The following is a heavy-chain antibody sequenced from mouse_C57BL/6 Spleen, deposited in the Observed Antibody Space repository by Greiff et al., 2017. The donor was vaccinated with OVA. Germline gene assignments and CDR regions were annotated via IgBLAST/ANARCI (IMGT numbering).Heavy chain of an antibody. Sequence: EVKLVESGGGLVKPGGSLKLSCAASGFTFSDYGMHWVRQAPEKGLEWVAYISSGSSTIYYADTVKGRFTISRNNAKNTLFLQLSSLRSEDTAMSYCARQVRYFAVWGTGTPVTVSS. CDR1: GFTFSDYG. CDR3: ARQVRYFAV. V-gene: IGHV5-17*01. CDR2: ISSGSSTI. J-gene: IGHJ1*03. D-gene: IGHD2-13*01.